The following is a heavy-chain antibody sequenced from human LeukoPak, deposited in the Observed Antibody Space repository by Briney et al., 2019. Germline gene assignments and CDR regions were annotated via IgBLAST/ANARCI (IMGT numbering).Heavy chain of an antibody. Sequence: ASVNVSCKASGGSFSTFAIGWVRQAPGQGLEWMGGVIPTFGTANYAQRFQGRLTITADESTTTAYMEVSNLRSEDTAVYYCARELRDKSGYYLAPFDYWGQGTLVTVSS. V-gene: IGHV1-69*13. CDR3: ARELRDKSGYYLAPFDY. D-gene: IGHD3-3*01. J-gene: IGHJ4*02. CDR1: GGSFSTFA. CDR2: VIPTFGTA.